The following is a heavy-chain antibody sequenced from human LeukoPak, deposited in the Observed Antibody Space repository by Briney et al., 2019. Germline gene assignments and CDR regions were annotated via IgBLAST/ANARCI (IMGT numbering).Heavy chain of an antibody. J-gene: IGHJ6*03. D-gene: IGHD3-22*01. CDR3: ARHYDSSGYPYYYYYYMDV. Sequence: PSETLSLTCTVSGGSISSYYWSWIRQPAGKGLEWIGRIYTSGSTNYNPSLKSRVTISVDTSKNQFSLKLSSVTAADTAVYYCARHYDSSGYPYYYYYYMDVWGKGTTVTVSS. V-gene: IGHV4-4*07. CDR1: GGSISSYY. CDR2: IYTSGST.